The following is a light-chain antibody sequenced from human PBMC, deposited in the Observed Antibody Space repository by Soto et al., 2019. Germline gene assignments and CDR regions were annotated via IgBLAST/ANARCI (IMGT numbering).Light chain of an antibody. CDR2: AAS. J-gene: IGKJ5*01. V-gene: IGKV1-9*01. CDR3: QHLNSYPPT. Sequence: DIQLTQSPSFLSASVGDRVTITCRDSQGISRYLAWYQQKPGKAPKLLIYAASTLQSGVPSRFSGSGSGTEFTLTISSLQPEDFATYYCQHLNSYPPTFGQGTRLEIK. CDR1: QGISRY.